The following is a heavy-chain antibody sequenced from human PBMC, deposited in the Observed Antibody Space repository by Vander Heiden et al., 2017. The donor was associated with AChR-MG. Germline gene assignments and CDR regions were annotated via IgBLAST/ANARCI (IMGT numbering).Heavy chain of an antibody. Sequence: QVQLVESGGGVVQAGRALRVSCAASGFTFSKNAMDWVRQAPVKGLDGVAVISYDGSNKYYADSVKGRFTISRDNSKNTLDLQMNRLRAEDTAVYYCARGPSMITVTTEFDFWGQGTLVTVSS. CDR2: ISYDGSNK. D-gene: IGHD4-17*01. CDR1: GFTFSKNA. V-gene: IGHV3-30-3*01. J-gene: IGHJ4*02. CDR3: ARGPSMITVTTEFDF.